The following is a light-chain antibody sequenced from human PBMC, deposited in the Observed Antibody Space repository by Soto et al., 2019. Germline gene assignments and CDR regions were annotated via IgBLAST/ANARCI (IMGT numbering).Light chain of an antibody. CDR3: QQYYSWPRT. J-gene: IGKJ1*01. CDR2: GAS. V-gene: IGKV3-15*01. CDR1: QSVSST. Sequence: EILMTQSPATLSVSQVERATLSFRASQSVSSTLAWYQQKPGQAPRLLIYGASTRATDIPARFSGSGSGTELTLTISSLQSEDFAVYYCQQYYSWPRTFGQGTKVDIK.